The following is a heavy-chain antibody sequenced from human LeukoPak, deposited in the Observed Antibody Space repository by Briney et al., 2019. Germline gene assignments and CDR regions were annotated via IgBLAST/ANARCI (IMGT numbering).Heavy chain of an antibody. J-gene: IGHJ4*02. CDR1: GITFSDYY. CDR3: ARGTIVVVPAAMLAPFFDY. V-gene: IGHV4-34*01. CDR2: INHSGST. Sequence: GSLGLSCAASGITFSDYYMSWIRQPPGKGLEWIGEINHSGSTNYNPSLKSRVTISVDTSKKQFSLKLSSVTAADTAVYYCARGTIVVVPAAMLAPFFDYWGQGTLVTVSS. D-gene: IGHD2-2*01.